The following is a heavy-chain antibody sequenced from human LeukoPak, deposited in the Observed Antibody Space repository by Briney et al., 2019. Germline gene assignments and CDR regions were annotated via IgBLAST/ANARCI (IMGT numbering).Heavy chain of an antibody. Sequence: GGSLRLSCAASGFTFSSYSMNWVRQAPGKGLEWVSSISSSSYIYYADSVKGRFTISRDNAKNSLYLQMNSLRAEDTAVYYCAREIAAAGPYYYYGMDVWGQGTTVTVSS. D-gene: IGHD6-13*01. CDR3: AREIAAAGPYYYYGMDV. J-gene: IGHJ6*02. V-gene: IGHV3-21*01. CDR1: GFTFSSYS. CDR2: ISSSSYI.